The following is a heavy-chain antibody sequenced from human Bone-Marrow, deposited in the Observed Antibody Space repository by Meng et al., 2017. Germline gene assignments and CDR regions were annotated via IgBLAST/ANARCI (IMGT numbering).Heavy chain of an antibody. CDR1: GGSISSSNW. CDR3: ASFPPPGKQWLVTDY. Sequence: QVQLQESGPGRGKPSGTRALTCAVAGGSISSSNWWSGVRQPPGKGLEWIGEIYHSGSTNYNPSLKSRVTISVDKSKNQFSLKLSSVTAADTAVYYCASFPPPGKQWLVTDYWGQGTLVTVSS. J-gene: IGHJ4*02. V-gene: IGHV4-4*02. CDR2: IYHSGST. D-gene: IGHD6-19*01.